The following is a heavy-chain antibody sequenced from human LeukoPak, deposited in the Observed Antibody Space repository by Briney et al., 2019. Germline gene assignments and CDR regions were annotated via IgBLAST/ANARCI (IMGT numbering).Heavy chain of an antibody. D-gene: IGHD3-9*01. CDR3: ARGHYDVLAASYKWTPDY. J-gene: IGHJ4*02. CDR2: IADDGGDI. V-gene: IGHV3-30*07. Sequence: GTSLRLSCAASGFDFSIYVMEWVRQAPGKGLEWGAVIADDGGDIYYGDSVKGRFTTSRDNAKISLSLQLNSLRVEDTAVYYCARGHYDVLAASYKWTPDYWGQGTLVTVSS. CDR1: GFDFSIYV.